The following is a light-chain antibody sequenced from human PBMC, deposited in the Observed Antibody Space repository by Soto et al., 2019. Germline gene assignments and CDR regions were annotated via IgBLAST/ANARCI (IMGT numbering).Light chain of an antibody. J-gene: IGKJ3*01. CDR2: GAS. V-gene: IGKV1-13*02. CDR1: QGINSA. Sequence: AIQLTQCPSSLTASVGDRVTITCRASQGINSALAWYQKKPGKAPKVLIYGASNLEIGVPSRFCCIGYWTDFTLTFSIFQPEYLALFSSHLLNIYPTFGRETNVYI. CDR3: HLLNIYPT.